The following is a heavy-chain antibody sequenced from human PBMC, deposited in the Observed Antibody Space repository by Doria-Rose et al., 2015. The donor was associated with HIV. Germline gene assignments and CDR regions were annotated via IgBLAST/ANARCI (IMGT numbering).Heavy chain of an antibody. J-gene: IGHJ6*02. CDR2: MNPNSGNT. Sequence: RQATGQGLEWMGWMNPNSGNTGHAQKFQGRVTMTRNTSISTAYMELSSLRSEDTAVYYCARARGYYDISAGYYRGNYYGMDVWGQGTAVAVSS. D-gene: IGHD3-9*01. V-gene: IGHV1-8*01. CDR3: ARARGYYDISAGYYRGNYYGMDV.